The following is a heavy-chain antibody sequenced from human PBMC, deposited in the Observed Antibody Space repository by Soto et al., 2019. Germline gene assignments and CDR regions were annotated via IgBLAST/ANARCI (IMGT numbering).Heavy chain of an antibody. Sequence: EVQLLESGGGLIQPGGSLRLSCVASGFTFSDYAMSWVRQAPGKGLELVSGISGSGISSHTADSVKGRFTISRDNSKNTLNLQMSSLRVEDTAVYFCAKAGVPARNRGYFFGYRGHGTMVTVSS. D-gene: IGHD2-2*01. CDR1: GFTFSDYA. CDR3: AKAGVPARNRGYFFGY. J-gene: IGHJ4*01. CDR2: ISGSGISS. V-gene: IGHV3-23*01.